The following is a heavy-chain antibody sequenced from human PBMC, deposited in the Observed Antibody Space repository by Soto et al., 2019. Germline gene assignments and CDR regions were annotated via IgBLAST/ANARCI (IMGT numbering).Heavy chain of an antibody. CDR2: IYYTGST. CDR3: ARSSGKPLYTYALY. V-gene: IGHV4-59*01. CDR1: GGSISSYY. J-gene: IGHJ4*02. D-gene: IGHD5-18*01. Sequence: SETLSLTCTVSGGSISSYYWSWIRQPPGKGLEWIGSIYYTGSTNYNPSLKSRVTISVDTSKNQFSLNLRSVTAADTAVYYCARSSGKPLYTYALYWGQGTLVTVSS.